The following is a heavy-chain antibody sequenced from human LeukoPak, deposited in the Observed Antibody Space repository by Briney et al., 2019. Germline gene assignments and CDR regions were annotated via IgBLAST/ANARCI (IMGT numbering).Heavy chain of an antibody. CDR2: ISSSSSYI. D-gene: IGHD1-26*01. Sequence: GGSLRLSCAASGFTFSSYNMNWVRQAPGKGLEWVSSISSSSSYIYYADSVKGRFTISRNNSKNTLYLQMNSLRAEDTAVYYCAKTDPRVGAPRDWGQGTLVTVSS. J-gene: IGHJ4*02. CDR1: GFTFSSYN. V-gene: IGHV3-21*04. CDR3: AKTDPRVGAPRD.